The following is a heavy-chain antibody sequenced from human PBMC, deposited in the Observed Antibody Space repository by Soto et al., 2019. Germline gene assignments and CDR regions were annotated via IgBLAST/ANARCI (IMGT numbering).Heavy chain of an antibody. Sequence: SETLSLTCPVSGGSISSSIYYGGWIRRPPGKGLEWIGYIYYSGSTNYNPSLKSRATISVDTSKNQFSLKLSSVTAADTAVYYCARAVVRVFSEFWFDPWGQGTLVTVS. D-gene: IGHD3-10*01. CDR1: GGSISSSIYY. J-gene: IGHJ5*02. V-gene: IGHV4-61*05. CDR3: ARAVVRVFSEFWFDP. CDR2: IYYSGST.